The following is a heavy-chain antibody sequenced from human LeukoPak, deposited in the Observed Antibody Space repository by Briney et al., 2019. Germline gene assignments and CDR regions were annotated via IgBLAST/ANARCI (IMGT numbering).Heavy chain of an antibody. Sequence: SETLSLTCTVSGASVRSGSYYWSWIRQPPGKGLEWIGYIYHTGITLNNPSLRSRLTISIDTSKNQFSLKLSSVTAADTAVYYCAKVGWFGDWYFDLWGRGTLVTVSS. J-gene: IGHJ2*01. V-gene: IGHV4-61*01. D-gene: IGHD3-10*01. CDR1: GASVRSGSYY. CDR2: IYHTGIT. CDR3: AKVGWFGDWYFDL.